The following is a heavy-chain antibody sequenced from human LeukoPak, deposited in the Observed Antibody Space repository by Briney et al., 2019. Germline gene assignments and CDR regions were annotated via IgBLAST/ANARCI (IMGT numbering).Heavy chain of an antibody. CDR3: ARVRWLRLGVNEYYYYMDV. D-gene: IGHD5-12*01. Sequence: ASVKVSCKASGYTFNTYDINWVRQATGQGLEWMGWMNPTSGKTSYAQKFQGRVTITSNTSTTTAQMELSSLGSEDTAFYYCARVRWLRLGVNEYYYYMDVWGKGTTVTVSS. CDR2: MNPTSGKT. CDR1: GYTFNTYD. V-gene: IGHV1-8*03. J-gene: IGHJ6*03.